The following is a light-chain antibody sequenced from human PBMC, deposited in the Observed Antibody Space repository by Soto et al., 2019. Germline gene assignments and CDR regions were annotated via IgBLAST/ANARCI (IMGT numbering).Light chain of an antibody. CDR1: QSITNY. CDR2: AAD. Sequence: DIQMTQSLSSLSASVGDTVTITCRASQSITNYLTWFQQKPGKAPSLLIFAADNLQDGVPSRFSGSGSGRDFSLTISSLQPEDFATYYCQQSYDMPWTFGQGTKVEIK. J-gene: IGKJ1*01. V-gene: IGKV1-39*01. CDR3: QQSYDMPWT.